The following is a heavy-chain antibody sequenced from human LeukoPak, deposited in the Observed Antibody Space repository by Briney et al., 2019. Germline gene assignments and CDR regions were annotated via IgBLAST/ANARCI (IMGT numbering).Heavy chain of an antibody. CDR2: INSDGSST. Sequence: GGSLRLSCAASGFTFSSYWMHWVRQAPGKGLVWVSRINSDGSSTSYADSVKGRFTISRDNAKNTLYLQMNSLRAEDTAVYYCAREHYGGDGYYFDYWGQGTLVTVSS. J-gene: IGHJ4*02. CDR1: GFTFSSYW. V-gene: IGHV3-74*01. CDR3: AREHYGGDGYYFDY. D-gene: IGHD4-23*01.